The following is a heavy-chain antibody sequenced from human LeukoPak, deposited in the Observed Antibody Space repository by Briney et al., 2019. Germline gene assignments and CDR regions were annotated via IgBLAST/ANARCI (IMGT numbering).Heavy chain of an antibody. CDR3: ARAQQWRFDY. CDR2: ISSSSSTI. J-gene: IGHJ4*02. V-gene: IGHV3-48*01. D-gene: IGHD6-19*01. Sequence: PGGSLRLSCAASGFTFSSYSMNWVRQAPGKGLEWVSYISSSSSTIYYADSVKGRFTISRDNAKNSLYLQMNSLRAEDTAVYYCARAQQWRFDYWGQGTLVTVSS. CDR1: GFTFSSYS.